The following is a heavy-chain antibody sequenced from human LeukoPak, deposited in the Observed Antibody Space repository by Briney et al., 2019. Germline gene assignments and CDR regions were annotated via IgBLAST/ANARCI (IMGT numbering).Heavy chain of an antibody. V-gene: IGHV4-59*08. D-gene: IGHD7-27*01. CDR3: ARPQLTGDRSAFDI. CDR1: GGSISSYY. Sequence: SETLSLTCTVSGGSISSYYWSWIRQPPGKGLEWIGYIYYSGSTNYNPSLKSRVTISVDTSKNQFSLKLSSVTAADTAVYYCARPQLTGDRSAFDIWGQGTMVTVSS. CDR2: IYYSGST. J-gene: IGHJ3*02.